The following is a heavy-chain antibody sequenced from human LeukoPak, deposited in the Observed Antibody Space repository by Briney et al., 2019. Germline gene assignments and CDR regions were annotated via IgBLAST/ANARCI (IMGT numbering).Heavy chain of an antibody. Sequence: GGSLRLSCAASGFTFSSYEMNWVRQAPGKGLEWVSYISSSGSTIYYADSVKGRFTISRDNAKNSLYLQMNSLRAEDTAVYYCASGPGLWFGELEAFDIWGQGTMVTVSS. CDR2: ISSSGSTI. D-gene: IGHD3-10*01. CDR3: ASGPGLWFGELEAFDI. V-gene: IGHV3-48*03. J-gene: IGHJ3*02. CDR1: GFTFSSYE.